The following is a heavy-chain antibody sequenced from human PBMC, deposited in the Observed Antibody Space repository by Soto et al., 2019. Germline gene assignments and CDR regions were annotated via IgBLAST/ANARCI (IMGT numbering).Heavy chain of an antibody. CDR2: ISYDGSNK. D-gene: IGHD2-15*01. V-gene: IGHV3-30*18. Sequence: PGGSLRLSCAASGFTFSSYGMHWVRQAPGKGLEWVAVISYDGSNKYYADSVKGRFTISRDNSKNTLYLQMNSLRAEDTAVYYCAKLGYCSGGSCGGDYWGQGTLATVSS. CDR3: AKLGYCSGGSCGGDY. CDR1: GFTFSSYG. J-gene: IGHJ4*02.